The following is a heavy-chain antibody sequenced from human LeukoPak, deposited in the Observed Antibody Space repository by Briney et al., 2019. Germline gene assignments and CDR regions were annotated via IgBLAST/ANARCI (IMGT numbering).Heavy chain of an antibody. CDR3: ARGYLRTAAADY. J-gene: IGHJ4*02. CDR1: GGSISSYY. CDR2: IYYSGST. D-gene: IGHD6-13*01. Sequence: SETLSLTCTVSGGSISSYYWSWIRQPPGKGLERIGYIYYSGSTNYNPSLKSRVTISVDTSKNQFSLKLSSVTAADTAVYYCARGYLRTAAADYWGQGTLVTVSS. V-gene: IGHV4-59*01.